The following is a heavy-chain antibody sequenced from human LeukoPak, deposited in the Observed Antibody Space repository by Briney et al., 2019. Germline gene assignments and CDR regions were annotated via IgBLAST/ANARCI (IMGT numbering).Heavy chain of an antibody. J-gene: IGHJ4*02. CDR3: ARGSDSSGQPFDY. D-gene: IGHD3-22*01. CDR1: GGSISSGGYY. CDR2: IYYSGST. Sequence: PSETLSLTCTVSGGSISSGGYYWSWIRQHPGKGLEWIGYIYYSGSTYYNPSLKSRVTISVDTSKNQFSLKLSSVTAADTAVYYCARGSDSSGQPFDYWGQGTLVTVSS. V-gene: IGHV4-30-4*08.